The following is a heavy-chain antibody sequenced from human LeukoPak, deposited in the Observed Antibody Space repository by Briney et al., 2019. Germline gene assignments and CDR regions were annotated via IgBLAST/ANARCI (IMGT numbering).Heavy chain of an antibody. D-gene: IGHD2-2*01. V-gene: IGHV3-48*01. CDR2: ISSSNTI. J-gene: IGHJ6*03. CDR3: ARLPVVPAAIIYYYYYYMDV. Sequence: GGSLRLSCAASGFTLSSYSMNWVRQVPGKGLEWVSYISSSNTIYYADSVKGRFTISRDNAKNSLYLHMNSLRAEDTAVYYCARLPVVPAAIIYYYYYYMDVWGKGTTVTVSS. CDR1: GFTLSSYS.